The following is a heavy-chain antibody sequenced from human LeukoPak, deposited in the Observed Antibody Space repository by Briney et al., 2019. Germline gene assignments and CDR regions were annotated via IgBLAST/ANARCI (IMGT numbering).Heavy chain of an antibody. CDR3: ATLRGGYSYGDRSFDY. Sequence: ASVKVSCKASGYTFTSYGISWVRQAPGQGLEWMGWISAYNGNTNYAQKLQGRVTMTTDTSTSTAYMELRSLGSDDTAVYYCATLRGGYSYGDRSFDYWGQGTLVTVSS. J-gene: IGHJ4*02. D-gene: IGHD5-18*01. V-gene: IGHV1-18*01. CDR1: GYTFTSYG. CDR2: ISAYNGNT.